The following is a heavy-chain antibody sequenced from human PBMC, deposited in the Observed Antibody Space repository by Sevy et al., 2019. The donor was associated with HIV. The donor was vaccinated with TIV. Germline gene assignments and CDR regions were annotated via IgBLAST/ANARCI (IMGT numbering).Heavy chain of an antibody. CDR1: GFTFSNYG. Sequence: GGSLRLSCAASGFTFSNYGMHWARQAPGKGLEWVAFIRYDGSNSYSADSVKGRFTISRDNSKNTLYLQINSLRAEDTAVYYCAKDYRIYCSRTSCLFDYWGQGTLVTLSS. J-gene: IGHJ4*02. D-gene: IGHD2-2*01. V-gene: IGHV3-30*02. CDR3: AKDYRIYCSRTSCLFDY. CDR2: IRYDGSNS.